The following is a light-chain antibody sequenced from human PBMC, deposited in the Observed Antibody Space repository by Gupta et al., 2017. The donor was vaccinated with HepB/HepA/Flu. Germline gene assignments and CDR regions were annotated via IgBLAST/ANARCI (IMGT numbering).Light chain of an antibody. CDR1: QTIDKY. Sequence: EVVLTQSPATLSLSPGERATLSCRASQTIDKYLAWYQQKVGQAPRLLIDDASDRATGIPARFSGSGSGTDFTLTISSLEPEDFAVYYCQHRSDWPLYTFGQGTRLEIK. V-gene: IGKV3-11*01. CDR2: DAS. J-gene: IGKJ2*01. CDR3: QHRSDWPLYT.